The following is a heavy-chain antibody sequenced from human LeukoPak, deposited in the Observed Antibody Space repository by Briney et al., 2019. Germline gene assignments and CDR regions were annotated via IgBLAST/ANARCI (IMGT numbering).Heavy chain of an antibody. CDR1: GFTFSSYW. Sequence: GGSLRLSCAASGFTFSSYWMHWVRQAPGKGLVWVSRISSDGSSTSYADSVKGRFTISRDNAKNTLYLQMNSLRAEDTAVYYCARDLEAAAGAFDYWGQGTLVTVSS. V-gene: IGHV3-74*01. CDR2: ISSDGSST. D-gene: IGHD6-13*01. J-gene: IGHJ4*02. CDR3: ARDLEAAAGAFDY.